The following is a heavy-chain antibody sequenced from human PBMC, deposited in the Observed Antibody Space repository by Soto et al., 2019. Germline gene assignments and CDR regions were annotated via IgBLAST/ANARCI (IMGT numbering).Heavy chain of an antibody. V-gene: IGHV4-4*02. CDR3: ARAHCSGGSCYSVQHWFDP. CDR2: MYHSGST. Sequence: QVQLQESGPGPVKPSGTLSLTCAVSGGSISSSNWWSWVRQPPGKGLEWIGEMYHSGSTNHNPSLKSRVTISVDKSKNQFSLKLSSVTAADTAVYYCARAHCSGGSCYSVQHWFDPWGQGTLVTVSS. J-gene: IGHJ5*02. CDR1: GGSISSSNW. D-gene: IGHD2-15*01.